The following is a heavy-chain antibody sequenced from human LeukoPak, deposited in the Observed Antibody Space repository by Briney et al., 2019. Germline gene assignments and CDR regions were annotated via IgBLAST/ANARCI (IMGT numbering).Heavy chain of an antibody. CDR1: GGSISSSSYY. CDR3: ARHFSGSGSYFFEWSWFDP. V-gene: IGHV4-39*01. CDR2: IYYSGST. J-gene: IGHJ5*02. D-gene: IGHD3-10*01. Sequence: SETLSLTCTVSGGSISSSSYYWGWIRQPPGKGLEWIGSIYYSGSTYYNPSLKSRVTISVDTSKNQFSLKLSSVTAADTAVYYCARHFSGSGSYFFEWSWFDPWGQGTLVTVSS.